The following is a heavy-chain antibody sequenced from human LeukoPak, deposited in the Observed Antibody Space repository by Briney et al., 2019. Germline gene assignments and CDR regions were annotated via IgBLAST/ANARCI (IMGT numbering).Heavy chain of an antibody. V-gene: IGHV3-48*02. J-gene: IGHJ4*02. CDR1: GFTFRSYY. D-gene: IGHD3-22*01. Sequence: GSLRLSCAASGFTFRSYYMNWVRQAPGNGLEWVSYISGSGNIKYYAGSVTGRFTISRDNAKNSLYLQMNSLRDEDTALYYCARDLDSSGYNFDYWGQGTLVTVSS. CDR3: ARDLDSSGYNFDY. CDR2: ISGSGNIK.